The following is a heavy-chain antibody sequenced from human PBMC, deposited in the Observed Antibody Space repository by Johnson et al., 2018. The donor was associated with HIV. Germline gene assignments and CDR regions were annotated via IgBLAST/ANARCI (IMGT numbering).Heavy chain of an antibody. J-gene: IGHJ3*02. V-gene: IGHV3-30*18. CDR3: AKVSNWYFLRAFDI. Sequence: QVQLVESGGGVVQPGRSLRLSCAASGFTFSSYGMHWVRQAPGKGLEWVAVISYDGSNKYYADSVKGRFTISRDNSKNTLYLQMNSLRAEDTAVYYCAKVSNWYFLRAFDIWGQGTMVTVSS. CDR2: ISYDGSNK. CDR1: GFTFSSYG. D-gene: IGHD6-13*01.